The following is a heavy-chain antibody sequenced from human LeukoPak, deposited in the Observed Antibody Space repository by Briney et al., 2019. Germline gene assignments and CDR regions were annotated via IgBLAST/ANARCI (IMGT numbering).Heavy chain of an antibody. V-gene: IGHV1-69*02. CDR1: GGTFSSYT. Sequence: SVKVSCKASGGTFSSYTISWVRQAPGRGLEWMGRIIPILGIANYAQKFQGRVTITADKSTSTAYMELSSLRSDDTAVYYCARGSVGATNPHYYYYMDVWGKGTTVTVSS. D-gene: IGHD1-26*01. CDR2: IIPILGIA. CDR3: ARGSVGATNPHYYYYMDV. J-gene: IGHJ6*03.